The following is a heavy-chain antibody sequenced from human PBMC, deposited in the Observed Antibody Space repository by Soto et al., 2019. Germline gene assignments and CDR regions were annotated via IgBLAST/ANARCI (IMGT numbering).Heavy chain of an antibody. Sequence: SETLSLTCAVSGGSISSGGYSWSWIRQPPGKGLEWIGYIYHSGSTYYNPSLKSRVTISVDRSKNQFSLKLSSVTAADTAVYYCARGRDDILTGKYYYYYMDVWGKGTTVTVSS. CDR1: GGSISSGGYS. CDR3: ARGRDDILTGKYYYYYMDV. V-gene: IGHV4-30-2*01. J-gene: IGHJ6*03. D-gene: IGHD3-9*01. CDR2: IYHSGST.